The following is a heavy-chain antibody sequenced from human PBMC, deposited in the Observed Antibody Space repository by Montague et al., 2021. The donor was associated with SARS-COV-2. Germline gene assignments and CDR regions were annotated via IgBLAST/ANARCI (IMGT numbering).Heavy chain of an antibody. Sequence: SVRVSCKASGDTFNSNDINWMRQATGQGLEWMGWMNPNSGNTGHVQKFQGRVTMTRDTSISTVYMELSSLRSEDTAVYYCARGFDIWGQGTMVTASS. CDR2: MNPNSGNT. V-gene: IGHV1-8*01. CDR1: GDTFNSND. CDR3: ARGFDI. J-gene: IGHJ3*02.